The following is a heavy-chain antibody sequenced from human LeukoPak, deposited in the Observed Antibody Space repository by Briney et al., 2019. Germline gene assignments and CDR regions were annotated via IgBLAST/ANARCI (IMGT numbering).Heavy chain of an antibody. CDR2: TYYRSKWYN. CDR3: AGSVHFYYGMDV. V-gene: IGHV6-1*01. J-gene: IGHJ6*02. CDR1: GDSVSSNSAA. Sequence: SQTLSLTCVISGDSVSSNSAAWNWIRQSPSRGLEWLGRTYYRSKWYNDYAVSVKSRIIINPDTSKNQFSLQLNSVTPEDTAIYYCAGSVHFYYGMDVWGQGTTVTVSS.